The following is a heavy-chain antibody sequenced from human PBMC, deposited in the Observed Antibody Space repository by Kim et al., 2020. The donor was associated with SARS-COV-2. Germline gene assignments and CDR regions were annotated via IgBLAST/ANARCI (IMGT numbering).Heavy chain of an antibody. J-gene: IGHJ6*03. V-gene: IGHV4-30-4*01. CDR3: AREGRGYSGYDAYYYYMDV. D-gene: IGHD5-12*01. Sequence: SETLSLTCTVSGGSISSGDYYWSWIRQPPGKGLEWIGYIYYSGSTYYNPSLKSRVTISVDTSKNQFSVKLSSVTAADTAVYYCAREGRGYSGYDAYYYYMDVWGKGTTVTVSS. CDR2: IYYSGST. CDR1: GGSISSGDYY.